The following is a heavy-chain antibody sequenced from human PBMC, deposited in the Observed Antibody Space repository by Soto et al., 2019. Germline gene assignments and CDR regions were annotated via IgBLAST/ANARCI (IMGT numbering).Heavy chain of an antibody. Sequence: PSETLSLTCSVSGGSISSSDWWNWVRQSPGKGLEWIGEIHHIGSTNYNPSLKSRVAMSVDKSQNQFSLKLSSVTAADTAAYYCARDNLVGITMIVVVTQALDYWGQGTLVTVSS. V-gene: IGHV4-4*02. CDR3: ARDNLVGITMIVVVTQALDY. J-gene: IGHJ4*02. CDR1: GGSISSSDW. CDR2: IHHIGST. D-gene: IGHD3-22*01.